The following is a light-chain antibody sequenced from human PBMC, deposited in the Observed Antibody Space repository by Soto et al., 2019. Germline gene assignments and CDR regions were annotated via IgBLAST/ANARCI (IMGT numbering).Light chain of an antibody. CDR2: EVS. CDR1: SSDVGDYNY. J-gene: IGLJ1*01. Sequence: QSALTQPASVSGSPGQSITISCTGTSSDVGDYNYVSWYQQHPGKAPKLMIYEVSYRPSGVSHRFSGSKSGNTASLTISGLQVEDEGDYYCRSYTSSSTLVFGSGTKLTV. CDR3: RSYTSSSTLV. V-gene: IGLV2-14*01.